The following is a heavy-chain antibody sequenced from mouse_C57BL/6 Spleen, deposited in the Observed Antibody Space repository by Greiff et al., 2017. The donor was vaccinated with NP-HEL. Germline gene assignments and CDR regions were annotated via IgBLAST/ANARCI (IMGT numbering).Heavy chain of an antibody. CDR3: ASNYDYDGYYYAMDY. D-gene: IGHD2-4*01. CDR2: IHPSDSDT. CDR1: GYTFTSYW. Sequence: QVQLQQPGAELVKPGASVKVSCKASGYTFTSYWMHWVKQRPGQGLEWIGRIHPSDSDTNYNQKFKGQATLTVDKSSSTAYMQLSSLTSEDSAVYDCASNYDYDGYYYAMDYWGQGTSVTVSS. V-gene: IGHV1-74*01. J-gene: IGHJ4*01.